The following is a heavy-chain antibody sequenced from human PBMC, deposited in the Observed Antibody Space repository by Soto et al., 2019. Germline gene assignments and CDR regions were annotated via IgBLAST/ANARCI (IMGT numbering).Heavy chain of an antibody. D-gene: IGHD4-4*01. CDR2: IYYSGST. CDR1: GGSISSGDYY. Sequence: QVQLQESGPGLVKPSQTLSLTCTVSGGSISSGDYYWSWIRQPPGKGLEWIGYIYYSGSTYYNASVNSRVTNEIVTSELQFSLKLSSVTAADTAVYYCARVQLFAFDIWGQGTMVTVSS. CDR3: ARVQLFAFDI. V-gene: IGHV4-30-4*01. J-gene: IGHJ3*02.